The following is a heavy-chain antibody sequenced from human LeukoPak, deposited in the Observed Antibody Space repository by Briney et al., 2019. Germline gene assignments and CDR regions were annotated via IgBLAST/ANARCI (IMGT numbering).Heavy chain of an antibody. CDR2: ISSSSSTI. V-gene: IGHV3-48*01. CDR1: GFTFSSYS. J-gene: IGHJ4*02. Sequence: GGSLRLSCAASGFTFSSYSMNWVRQAPGKGLEWVSYISSSSSTIYYADPVKGRFTISRDNAKNSLYLQMNSLRAEDTAVYYCARVGATTIGYWGQGTLVTVSS. D-gene: IGHD1-26*01. CDR3: ARVGATTIGY.